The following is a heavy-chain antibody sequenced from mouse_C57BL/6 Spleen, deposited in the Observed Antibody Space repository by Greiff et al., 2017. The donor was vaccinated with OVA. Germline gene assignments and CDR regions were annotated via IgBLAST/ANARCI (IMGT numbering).Heavy chain of an antibody. J-gene: IGHJ2*01. CDR2: IDPSASYT. D-gene: IGHD2-4*01. CDR3: ARLGNDYDGYYFDY. CDR1: GYTFTSYW. Sequence: QVQLQQPGAELVRPGTSVKLSCKASGYTFTSYWMHWVKQRPGQGLEWIGVIDPSASYTNYNQKFKGKATLTVDTSSSTAYMQLSSLTSEDSAVYYCARLGNDYDGYYFDYWGQGTTLTVSS. V-gene: IGHV1-59*01.